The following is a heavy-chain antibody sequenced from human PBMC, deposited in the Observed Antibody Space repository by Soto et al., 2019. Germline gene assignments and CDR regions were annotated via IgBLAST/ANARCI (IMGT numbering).Heavy chain of an antibody. J-gene: IGHJ4*02. Sequence: PGGSLRLSCAASGFTFSSYGMHWVRQAPGKGLEWVAVISYDGSNKYYADSVKGRFTISRDNPKNTLYLQMNSLRAEDTAVYYCAKDDGAVAGTRYWGQGTLVTVSS. CDR1: GFTFSSYG. D-gene: IGHD6-19*01. CDR3: AKDDGAVAGTRY. V-gene: IGHV3-30*18. CDR2: ISYDGSNK.